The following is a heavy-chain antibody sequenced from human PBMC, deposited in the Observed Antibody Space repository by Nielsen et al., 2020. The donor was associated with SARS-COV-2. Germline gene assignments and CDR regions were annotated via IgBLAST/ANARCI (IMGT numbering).Heavy chain of an antibody. D-gene: IGHD5-18*01. CDR2: ISSDGSNY. CDR3: ARDLGVYSYSDY. CDR1: GISFSSYG. J-gene: IGHJ4*02. Sequence: GGSLRLSCEASGISFSSYGVHWVRQAPGKGLEWVAVISSDGSNYYFGDSVKGRVTVSRDNSKNTLYLQMNSLRAEDTAVYYCARDLGVYSYSDYWGQGTLVTVS. V-gene: IGHV3-30*03.